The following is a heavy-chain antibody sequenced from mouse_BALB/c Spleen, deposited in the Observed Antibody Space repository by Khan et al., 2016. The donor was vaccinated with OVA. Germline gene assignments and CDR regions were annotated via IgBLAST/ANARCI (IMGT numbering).Heavy chain of an antibody. V-gene: IGHV1-7*01. J-gene: IGHJ2*01. Sequence: QVQLMESGAELAKPGASVKMSCKASGYTFINYWIVWVKQRPGQGLEWIGYINPDTGNTEYNQNFKDQATLSADNSSTTAYLQLSSLTSEDSAVDDCSRRGLRGDFDDWGQGTTLTVSS. CDR2: INPDTGNT. D-gene: IGHD1-1*01. CDR1: GYTFINYW. CDR3: SRRGLRGDFDD.